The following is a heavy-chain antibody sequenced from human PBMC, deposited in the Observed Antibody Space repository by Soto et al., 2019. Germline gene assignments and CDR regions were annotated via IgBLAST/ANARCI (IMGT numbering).Heavy chain of an antibody. J-gene: IGHJ4*02. CDR3: ARGPERRVRGFYDY. CDR2: IIPIFGTA. Sequence: QVQLVQSGAEVKKPGASVKVSCKASGGTFSSYAISWVRQAPGQGLEWMGGIIPIFGTANYAQKFQGRVTITADESTSTAYMELSSLRSEDTAVYYCARGPERRVRGFYDYWGQGTLVTVSS. D-gene: IGHD3-10*01. CDR1: GGTFSSYA. V-gene: IGHV1-69*13.